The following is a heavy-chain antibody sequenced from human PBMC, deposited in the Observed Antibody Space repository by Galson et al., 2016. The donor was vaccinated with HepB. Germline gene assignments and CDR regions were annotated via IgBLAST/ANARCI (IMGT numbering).Heavy chain of an antibody. CDR1: GFTLDHYA. Sequence: LRLSCAASGFTLDHYAMHWVRQAPGKGLEWVSGISWNSGSIGYADSVKGRFTISRDNAKNSLYLQMNSLRAGDTALYYCAKDSGAYDYDSRGYRRNAFDMWGEGKWSPSLQ. V-gene: IGHV3-9*01. D-gene: IGHD3-22*01. CDR2: ISWNSGSI. J-gene: IGHJ3*02. CDR3: AKDSGAYDYDSRGYRRNAFDM.